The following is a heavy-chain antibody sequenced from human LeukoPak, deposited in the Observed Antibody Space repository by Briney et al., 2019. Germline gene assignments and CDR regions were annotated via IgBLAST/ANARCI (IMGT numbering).Heavy chain of an antibody. J-gene: IGHJ4*02. CDR2: ISGSGGST. CDR3: AKDWTSGSYPSFDY. Sequence: GGSLRLSCAASGFTFSSHAMSWVRQAPGKGLEWVSAISGSGGSTYYADSVKGRFTISRDNSKNTLYLQMNSLRAEDTAVYYCAKDWTSGSYPSFDYWGQGTLVTVSS. CDR1: GFTFSSHA. D-gene: IGHD1-26*01. V-gene: IGHV3-23*01.